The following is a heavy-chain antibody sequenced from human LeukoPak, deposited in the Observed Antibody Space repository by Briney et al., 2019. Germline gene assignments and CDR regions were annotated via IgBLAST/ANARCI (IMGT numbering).Heavy chain of an antibody. J-gene: IGHJ4*02. D-gene: IGHD4-17*01. CDR2: IYYSGST. CDR1: GGSITSSSYY. V-gene: IGHV4-39*07. CDR3: ARVPTVTFFDY. Sequence: SETLSLTCTVSGGSITSSSYYWGWIRQPPGKGLEWIGTIYYSGSTYYNPSLKSRVTISVDTSKNQFSLKLSSVTAADTAVYYCARVPTVTFFDYWGQGTLVTVSS.